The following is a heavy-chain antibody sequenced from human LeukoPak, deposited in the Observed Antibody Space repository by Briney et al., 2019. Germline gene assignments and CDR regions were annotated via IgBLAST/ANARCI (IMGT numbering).Heavy chain of an antibody. CDR3: ARVVSIFGAANFGFDS. CDR2: IYTSGNT. V-gene: IGHV4-4*07. D-gene: IGHD3-3*01. CDR1: GGSISSYF. J-gene: IGHJ5*01. Sequence: PSETPSLTCTVSGGSISSYFWSWIRQPAGKGLEWIGRIYTSGNTKYNPSLKSRVTISVDKSKNQFSLKLSSVTAADTAVYYCARVVSIFGAANFGFDSWGQGTLVTVSS.